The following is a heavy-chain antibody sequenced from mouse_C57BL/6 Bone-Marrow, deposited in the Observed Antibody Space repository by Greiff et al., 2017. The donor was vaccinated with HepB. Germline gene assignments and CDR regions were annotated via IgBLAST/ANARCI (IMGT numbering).Heavy chain of an antibody. CDR1: GYTFTSYT. V-gene: IGHV1-4*01. CDR2: INPSSGYT. J-gene: IGHJ2*01. CDR3: ARDGYPYYFDY. Sequence: VQGVESGAELARPGASVKMSCKASGYTFTSYTMHWVKQRPGQGLEWIGYINPSSGYTKYNQKFKDKATLTADKSSSTAYMQLSSLTSEDSAVYYCARDGYPYYFDYWGQGTTLTVSS. D-gene: IGHD2-3*01.